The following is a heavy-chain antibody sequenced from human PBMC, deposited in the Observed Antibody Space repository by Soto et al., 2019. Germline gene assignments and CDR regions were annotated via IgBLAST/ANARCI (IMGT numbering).Heavy chain of an antibody. V-gene: IGHV4-59*01. J-gene: IGHJ4*02. CDR2: LYYGRSA. CDR1: GDSISSYY. Sequence: QVQLQESGPGLVKPSETLSLTCAVSGDSISSYYCMWIRQPPGKGLESIGYLYYGRSANYNPSLESRVTLSVDPSTNQCSLTLSSMTAADTAVYSCALRSMAVVPEYWGQGTLVTVSS. D-gene: IGHD3-22*01. CDR3: ALRSMAVVPEY.